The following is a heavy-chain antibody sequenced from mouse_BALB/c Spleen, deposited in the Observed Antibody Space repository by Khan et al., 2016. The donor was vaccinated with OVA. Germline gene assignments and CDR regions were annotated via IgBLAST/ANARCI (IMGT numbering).Heavy chain of an antibody. Sequence: QVRLQQSGAELVKPGASVKLSCKTSGYTFTSYWIQWVKQRPGQGLGWIGQIFPGTGTTYYNENFKGKATLTVDTSSNTAYMQFSSLTSEDSAGYYCARGYFGNYGFAYWGQGTLVTVSP. D-gene: IGHD2-1*01. CDR1: GYTFTSYW. V-gene: IGHV1S132*01. J-gene: IGHJ3*01. CDR2: IFPGTGTT. CDR3: ARGYFGNYGFAY.